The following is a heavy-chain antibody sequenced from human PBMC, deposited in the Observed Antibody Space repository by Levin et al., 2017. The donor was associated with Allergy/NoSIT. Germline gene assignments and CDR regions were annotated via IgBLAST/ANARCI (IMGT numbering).Heavy chain of an antibody. Sequence: ASVKVSCKASGGTFSSYAISWVRQAPGQGLEWMGGIIPIFGTANYAQKFQGRVTITADESTSTAYMELSSLRSEDTAVYYCAIWRDAAPGFDYWGQGTLVTVSS. CDR3: AIWRDAAPGFDY. CDR1: GGTFSSYA. D-gene: IGHD5-24*01. J-gene: IGHJ4*02. CDR2: IIPIFGTA. V-gene: IGHV1-69*13.